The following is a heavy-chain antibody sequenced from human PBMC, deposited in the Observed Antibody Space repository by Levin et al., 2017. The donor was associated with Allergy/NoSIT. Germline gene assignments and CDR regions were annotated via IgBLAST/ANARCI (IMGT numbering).Heavy chain of an antibody. J-gene: IGHJ3*02. V-gene: IGHV4-59*01. D-gene: IGHD5-24*01. CDR3: ARDRRWLQSSLAFDI. Sequence: ASETLSLTCTVSGGSISSYYWSWIRQPPGKGLEWIGYIYYSGSTNYNPSLKSRVTISVDTSKNQFSLKLSSVTAADTAVYYCARDRRWLQSSLAFDIWGQGTMVTVSS. CDR1: GGSISSYY. CDR2: IYYSGST.